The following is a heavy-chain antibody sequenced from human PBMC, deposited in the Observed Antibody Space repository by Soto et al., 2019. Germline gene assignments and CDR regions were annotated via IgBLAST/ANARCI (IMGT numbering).Heavy chain of an antibody. V-gene: IGHV4-59*08. D-gene: IGHD3-22*01. Sequence: SETLSLTCTVSGGSLNTYYWGWFRQPPGKGLEWVGYIYYSGSTTYSPSLKSRVTISVDTSKNQFSLKLDSVTAADTAVYYCARLGGYYQAFDQWGQGSLVTVS. J-gene: IGHJ4*02. CDR2: IYYSGST. CDR3: ARLGGYYQAFDQ. CDR1: GGSLNTYY.